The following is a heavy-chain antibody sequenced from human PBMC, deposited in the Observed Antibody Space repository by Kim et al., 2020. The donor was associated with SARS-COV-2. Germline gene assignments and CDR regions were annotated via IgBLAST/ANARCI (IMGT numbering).Heavy chain of an antibody. V-gene: IGHV6-1*01. CDR3: ARDELGYSSSSRSHFDY. Sequence: VKSRITINPDTSKNQFSLQLNAVTPEDTAVYYCARDELGYSSSSRSHFDYWGQGTLVTVSS. J-gene: IGHJ4*02. D-gene: IGHD6-6*01.